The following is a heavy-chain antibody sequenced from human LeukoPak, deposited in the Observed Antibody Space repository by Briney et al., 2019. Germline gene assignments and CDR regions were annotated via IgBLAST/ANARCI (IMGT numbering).Heavy chain of an antibody. J-gene: IGHJ4*02. CDR3: TTIGYCSGGSCYSRKYFDY. D-gene: IGHD2-15*01. CDR2: IKSKTDGGTT. Sequence: GGSVRLSCAASGFTFSNAWMSWVRQAPGKGLEWVGRIKSKTDGGTTDYAAPVKGRFTISRDDSKNTLYLQMNSLKTEDTAVYYCTTIGYCSGGSCYSRKYFDYWGQGTLVTVSS. V-gene: IGHV3-15*01. CDR1: GFTFSNAW.